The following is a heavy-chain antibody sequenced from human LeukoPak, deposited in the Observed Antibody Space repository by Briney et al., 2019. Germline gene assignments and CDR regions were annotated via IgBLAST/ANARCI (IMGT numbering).Heavy chain of an antibody. CDR1: GGSISSSTYY. D-gene: IGHD2-2*01. CDR3: ARGCSSTSCYFPPASAPGPFDY. CDR2: IYYSGTT. Sequence: PSETLSLTCTVSGGSISSSTYYWGWIRQPPGKGLEWIGSIYYSGTTFYNPSLRSRVTISVDTSKNQFSLKLSSVTAADTAVYYCARGCSSTSCYFPPASAPGPFDYWGQGTLVTVSS. V-gene: IGHV4-39*07. J-gene: IGHJ4*02.